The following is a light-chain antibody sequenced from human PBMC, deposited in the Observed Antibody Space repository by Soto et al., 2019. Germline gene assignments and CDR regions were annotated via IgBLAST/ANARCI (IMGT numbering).Light chain of an antibody. CDR3: CAYAGSSTHVV. J-gene: IGLJ2*01. CDR2: EGS. V-gene: IGLV2-23*01. CDR1: SSDVGNYNL. Sequence: QSVLTQPASVSGSPGQSITISCTGTSSDVGNYNLVSWYQQHPGKAPKLMIYEGSKRPSGVSNRFSGSKSGNTASLTISGLQAEDEADYYCCAYAGSSTHVVFVGGTKVTVL.